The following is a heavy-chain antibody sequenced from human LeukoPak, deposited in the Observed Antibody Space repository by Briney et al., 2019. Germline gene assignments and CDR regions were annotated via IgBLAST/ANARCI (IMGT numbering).Heavy chain of an antibody. D-gene: IGHD3-16*01. Sequence: SETLSLTCTVSGGSISSYYWSWIRQPPGKGLEWIGYIYYSGSTNYNPSLKSRVTISVDTSKNQFSLKLSSVTAVDTAVYYCASSPRGNNNWFDPWGQGTLVTVSS. V-gene: IGHV4-59*01. CDR1: GGSISSYY. CDR3: ASSPRGNNNWFDP. CDR2: IYYSGST. J-gene: IGHJ5*02.